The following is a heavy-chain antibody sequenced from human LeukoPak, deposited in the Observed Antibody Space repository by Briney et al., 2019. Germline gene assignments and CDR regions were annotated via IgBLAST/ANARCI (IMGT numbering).Heavy chain of an antibody. D-gene: IGHD3-3*01. CDR3: ARGTRYYDFWSGYSCGMDV. CDR1: GFTFRTYS. J-gene: IGHJ6*02. V-gene: IGHV3-30*04. Sequence: GGSLRLSCAASGFTFRTYSMHWVRQAPGKGLEWVAVISYDGSNKYYADSVKGRFTISRDNSKNTLYLQMNSLRAEDTAVYYCARGTRYYDFWSGYSCGMDVWGQGTTVTVSS. CDR2: ISYDGSNK.